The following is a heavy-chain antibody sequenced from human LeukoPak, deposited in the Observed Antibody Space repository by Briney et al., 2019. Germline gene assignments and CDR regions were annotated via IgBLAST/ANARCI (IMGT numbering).Heavy chain of an antibody. J-gene: IGHJ6*03. D-gene: IGHD2-8*01. V-gene: IGHV3-66*01. CDR3: ARETADCTNGVCYDYYYYYMDV. CDR2: IYSGGST. Sequence: GGSLRLSCAASEFSVGSNYMTWVRQAPGKGLEWVSLIYSGGSTYYADSVKGRFTISRDNSKNTLYLQMNSLRAEDTAVYYCARETADCTNGVCYDYYYYYMDVWGKGTTVTVSS. CDR1: EFSVGSNY.